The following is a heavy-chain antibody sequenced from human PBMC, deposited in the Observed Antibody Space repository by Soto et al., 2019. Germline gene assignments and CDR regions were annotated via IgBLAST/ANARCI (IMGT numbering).Heavy chain of an antibody. D-gene: IGHD2-2*01. CDR1: GYTLTELS. Sequence: ASVKVSCKVSGYTLTELSMHWVRQAPGKGLEWMGGFDPEDGETIYAQKFQGRVTMTEDTSTDTAYMELSSLRSEDTAVYYCATDLGRVVPAATLFDYWGQGTLVTVSS. CDR2: FDPEDGET. J-gene: IGHJ4*02. CDR3: ATDLGRVVPAATLFDY. V-gene: IGHV1-24*01.